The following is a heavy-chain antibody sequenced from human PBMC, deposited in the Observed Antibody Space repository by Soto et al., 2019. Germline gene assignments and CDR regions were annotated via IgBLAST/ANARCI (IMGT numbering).Heavy chain of an antibody. Sequence: SETLSLTCTVSGGSISSGGYYWGWIRQHPGKGLEWIGYIYYSGSTYYNPSLKSRVTISVDTSKNQFSLKPSSVTAADTAVYYCASRSGQQLGSFYFDYWGQGTLVTVSS. CDR1: GGSISSGGYY. CDR3: ASRSGQQLGSFYFDY. V-gene: IGHV4-31*03. D-gene: IGHD6-6*01. CDR2: IYYSGST. J-gene: IGHJ4*02.